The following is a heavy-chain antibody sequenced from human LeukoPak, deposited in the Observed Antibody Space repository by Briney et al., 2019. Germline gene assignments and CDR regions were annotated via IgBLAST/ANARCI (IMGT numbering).Heavy chain of an antibody. CDR3: ARVRIEAAGRGLDY. J-gene: IGHJ4*02. CDR2: VSPYSGDT. Sequence: GASVKVSCKASGYTFTGHYMRWVRQAPGQALEWMGWVSPYSGDTNYAQNFEGRVTMTRDTSMSTAFMELSRLTSDDTAVYYCARVRIEAAGRGLDYWGQGTLVTVSS. V-gene: IGHV1-2*02. CDR1: GYTFTGHY. D-gene: IGHD6-13*01.